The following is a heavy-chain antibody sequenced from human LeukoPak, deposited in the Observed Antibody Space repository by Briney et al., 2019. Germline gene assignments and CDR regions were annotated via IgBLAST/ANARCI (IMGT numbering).Heavy chain of an antibody. CDR3: ARGSGSSGWPYLCDY. V-gene: IGHV3-30*03. J-gene: IGHJ4*02. Sequence: PGGSLRLSCAASGFIFSSFGIHWVRQAPGKGLEWVAVISYDGSNKFYADSVKGRFTISRDNSKNTLYLEMNSLRAEDTAVYYCARGSGSSGWPYLCDYWGQGTLVTVSS. D-gene: IGHD6-25*01. CDR1: GFIFSSFG. CDR2: ISYDGSNK.